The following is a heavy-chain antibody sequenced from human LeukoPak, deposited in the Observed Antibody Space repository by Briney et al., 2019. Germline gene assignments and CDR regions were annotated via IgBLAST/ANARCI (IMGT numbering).Heavy chain of an antibody. Sequence: PGGSLRLSCAASGFTFDDYGMSWVRQGPGKGLEWVSGINWNGGSTGSADSVKGRFTISRDNAKNSLYQQMSGLRAEDTALYYCARGGPRVVVVMAYDYWGQGTLVTVSS. J-gene: IGHJ4*02. D-gene: IGHD3-22*01. CDR1: GFTFDDYG. V-gene: IGHV3-20*04. CDR3: ARGGPRVVVVMAYDY. CDR2: INWNGGST.